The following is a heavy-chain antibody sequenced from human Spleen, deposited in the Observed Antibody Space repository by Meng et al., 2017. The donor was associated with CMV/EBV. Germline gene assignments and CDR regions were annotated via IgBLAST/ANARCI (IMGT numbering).Heavy chain of an antibody. Sequence: SGYAFTGYYMHLVRQAPGQGLEWMGWINPNSGGTNYAQKFQGRVTMTRDTSISTAYMELSRLRSDDTAVYYCARGPPRRVVIMMFDPWGQGTLVTVSS. CDR2: INPNSGGT. D-gene: IGHD3-3*01. V-gene: IGHV1-2*02. CDR3: ARGPPRRVVIMMFDP. CDR1: GYAFTGYY. J-gene: IGHJ5*02.